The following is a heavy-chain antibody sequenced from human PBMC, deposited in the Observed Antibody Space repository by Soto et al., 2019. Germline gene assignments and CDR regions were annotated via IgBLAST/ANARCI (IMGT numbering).Heavy chain of an antibody. CDR1: GFTFSSYA. V-gene: IGHV3-23*01. D-gene: IGHD3-22*01. CDR2: ISGSGGST. J-gene: IGHJ4*02. CDR3: AKDRGRGDYYDSSGYYDY. Sequence: LSLTCAASGFTFSSYAMSWVRQAPGKGLEWVSAISGSGGSTYYADSVKGRFTISRDNSKNTLYLQMNSLRAEDTAVYYCAKDRGRGDYYDSSGYYDYWGQGTLVTVSS.